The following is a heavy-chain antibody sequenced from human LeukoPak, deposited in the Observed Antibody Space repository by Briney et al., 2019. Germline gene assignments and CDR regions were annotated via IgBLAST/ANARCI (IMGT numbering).Heavy chain of an antibody. CDR1: GYTFTSYY. J-gene: IGHJ4*02. Sequence: ASVKVSCKASGYTFTSYYIHWVRQAPGQGLEWMGIINPSGGRTSYAQKFQGRVTMTRDTSTSTVYVELSSLRSEDTAVYYCARGDGQWLVRVLDFDYWGQGTLVTVSS. V-gene: IGHV1-46*01. D-gene: IGHD6-19*01. CDR3: ARGDGQWLVRVLDFDY. CDR2: INPSGGRT.